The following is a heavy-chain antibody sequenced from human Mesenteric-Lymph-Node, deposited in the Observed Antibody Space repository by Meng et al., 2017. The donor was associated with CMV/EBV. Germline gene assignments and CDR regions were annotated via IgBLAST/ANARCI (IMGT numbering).Heavy chain of an antibody. CDR2: IYSDGSST. D-gene: IGHD1-26*01. J-gene: IGHJ4*02. CDR1: FTFSNYA. V-gene: IGHV3-23*03. Sequence: FTFSNYAMSWVRQAPGKGPEWVSVIYSDGSSTDYADSVKGRFTISRDNSKNTLYLQMKSLRAEDTALYSCAKGVCDSGSCYYYFDYWGQGTLVTVSS. CDR3: AKGVCDSGSCYYYFDY.